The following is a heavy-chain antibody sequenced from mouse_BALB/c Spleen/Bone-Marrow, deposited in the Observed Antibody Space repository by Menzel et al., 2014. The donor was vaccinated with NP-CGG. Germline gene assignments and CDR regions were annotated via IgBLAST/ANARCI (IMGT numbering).Heavy chain of an antibody. CDR1: GFTFSTCA. CDR2: ISTNDNYT. Sequence: EVMLVESGGGLVKPGGSLKLSCAASGFTFSTCAMSWVRQTPEKRLEWVATISTNDNYTYYPDRVKGRFTISRGNAKNTLYLQMSSLRSEDTAMYYCARQGDGYYDYWGQGTTLTFSS. J-gene: IGHJ2*01. V-gene: IGHV5-9-3*01. CDR3: ARQGDGYYDY. D-gene: IGHD2-3*01.